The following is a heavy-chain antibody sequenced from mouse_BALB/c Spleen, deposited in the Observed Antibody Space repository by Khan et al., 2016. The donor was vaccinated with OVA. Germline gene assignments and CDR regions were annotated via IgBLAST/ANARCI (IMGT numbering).Heavy chain of an antibody. V-gene: IGHV3-2*02. CDR1: GYSITSDYA. CDR2: INYSGST. CDR3: ARDGSRYNYAMDY. D-gene: IGHD2-3*01. J-gene: IGHJ4*01. Sequence: EVQLQESGPGLVNLSQSLSLTCTVTGYSITSDYAWNWIRQFPGNKLEWMGYINYSGSTNYNPALKSRISITRDTSKNQFFLQLNSVTTEDTATYYCARDGSRYNYAMDYWGQGTSVTVSS.